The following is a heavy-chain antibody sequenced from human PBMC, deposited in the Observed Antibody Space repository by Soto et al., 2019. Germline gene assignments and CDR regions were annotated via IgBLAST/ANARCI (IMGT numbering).Heavy chain of an antibody. V-gene: IGHV1-3*01. CDR2: INAANGNT. J-gene: IGHJ4*02. Sequence: QVQLVQSGAEVKKPGASVKVSCKASGYTFTTYAMHWVRQAPGQRLEWMGWINAANGNTKYSQKFQGRVTITRDTSASTAYMEMSSLRSEVTAVYYCARSLMNTAMVTFYYFDYWGQGTLVTVSS. CDR3: ARSLMNTAMVTFYYFDY. CDR1: GYTFTTYA. D-gene: IGHD5-18*01.